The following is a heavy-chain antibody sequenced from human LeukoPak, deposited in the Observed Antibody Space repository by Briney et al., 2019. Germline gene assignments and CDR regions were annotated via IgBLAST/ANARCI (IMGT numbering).Heavy chain of an antibody. V-gene: IGHV4-39*07. CDR1: GGSISSSSYY. CDR3: ARAPMGALDSSSDAFDF. CDR2: IYYSGST. Sequence: SETLSLTCTVSGGSISSSSYYWGWIRQPPGKGLEWIGSIYYSGSTYYNPSLKSRVTISVDTSKNQFSLKLTSVTAADTAVHYCARAPMGALDSSSDAFDFWGKGIMVTVPS. D-gene: IGHD6-6*01. J-gene: IGHJ3*01.